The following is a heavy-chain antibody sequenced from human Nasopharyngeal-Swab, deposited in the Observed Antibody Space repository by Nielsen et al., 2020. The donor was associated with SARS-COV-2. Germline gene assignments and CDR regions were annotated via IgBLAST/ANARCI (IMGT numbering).Heavy chain of an antibody. CDR3: ERSREDEDSSGEEYVVDAFDI. Sequence: WIRQPPGKGLEWIGSIYYSGSTYYNPSLKSRVTISVDTSKNQFSLKLSSVTAAETAGEDWERSREDEDSSGEEYVVDAFDIWGQGTMVTVSS. D-gene: IGHD3-22*01. J-gene: IGHJ3*02. V-gene: IGHV4-39*01. CDR2: IYYSGST.